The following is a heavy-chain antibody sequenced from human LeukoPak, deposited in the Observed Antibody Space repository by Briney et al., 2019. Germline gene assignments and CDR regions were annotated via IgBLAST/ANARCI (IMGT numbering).Heavy chain of an antibody. V-gene: IGHV1-18*01. CDR2: ISSYNGNT. J-gene: IGHJ4*02. D-gene: IGHD3-10*01. CDR1: GYTFVNYG. Sequence: ASVKISCKTSGYTFVNYGVSWVRQAPGQGLDWIGYISSYNGNTDYAQKFQGRVTLSTETSTSTVYMELRSLRSDDTAVYYCARDLGGLPGDYWGQGSLVTVSS. CDR3: ARDLGGLPGDY.